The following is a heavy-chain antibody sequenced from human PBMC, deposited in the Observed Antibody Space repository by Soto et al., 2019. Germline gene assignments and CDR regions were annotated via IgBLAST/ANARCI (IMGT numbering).Heavy chain of an antibody. J-gene: IGHJ4*02. CDR3: ARAVAVPADFDY. Sequence: QVQLVQSGAEEKKPWASVKVSCKASGYIFTGYVMHWVRQAPGQRLEWMGWINAGNGNTKYSQKFQGRVTITRDTSASTAYMELSSLRSEDTAVYYCARAVAVPADFDYWGQGTLVTVSS. D-gene: IGHD6-19*01. CDR1: GYIFTGYV. V-gene: IGHV1-3*05. CDR2: INAGNGNT.